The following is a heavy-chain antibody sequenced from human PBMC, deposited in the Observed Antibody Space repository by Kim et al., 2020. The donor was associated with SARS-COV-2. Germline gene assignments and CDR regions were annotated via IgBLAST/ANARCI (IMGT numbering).Heavy chain of an antibody. Sequence: GGSLRLSCTASGFTFGDYSINWLRQAPGKGLEWIGLIRSNTYGGTTEYAASVKGRFTVSRDDSYSIAYLQMNSLPTDDTAVYYCTRSSSVPVSRYDYWGQGTLLTVSS. CDR2: IRSNTYGGTT. CDR3: TRSSSVPVSRYDY. J-gene: IGHJ4*02. V-gene: IGHV3-49*03. D-gene: IGHD3-10*01. CDR1: GFTFGDYS.